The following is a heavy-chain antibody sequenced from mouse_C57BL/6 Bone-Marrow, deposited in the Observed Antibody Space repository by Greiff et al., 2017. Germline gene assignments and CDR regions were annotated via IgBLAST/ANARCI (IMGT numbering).Heavy chain of an antibody. Sequence: DVHLVESGGGLVQPGGSLKLSCAASGFTFSDYYMYWVRQTPEKRLEWVAYISNGGGSTYYPDTVKGRFTISRDNAKNTLYLQMSRLKSEDTAMYYCARLNYYGNYPYAMDYWGQGTSVTVSS. CDR2: ISNGGGST. D-gene: IGHD2-1*01. J-gene: IGHJ4*01. V-gene: IGHV5-12*01. CDR1: GFTFSDYY. CDR3: ARLNYYGNYPYAMDY.